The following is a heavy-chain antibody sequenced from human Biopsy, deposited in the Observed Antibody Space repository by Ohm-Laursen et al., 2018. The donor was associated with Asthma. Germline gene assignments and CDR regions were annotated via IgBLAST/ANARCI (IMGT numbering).Heavy chain of an antibody. V-gene: IGHV1-46*02. CDR2: INPSGAGT. CDR1: GFSFDNYF. Sequence: SSVKVSCKASGFSFDNYFMHWVRQAPGQGLEWMGIINPSGAGTRYAEKFRGRLIVARDASTRTAFMDLRSLRSDDTAIYFCARARETTNYGDSDFDIWGQGTLITVSS. CDR3: ARARETTNYGDSDFDI. D-gene: IGHD2-8*01. J-gene: IGHJ4*02.